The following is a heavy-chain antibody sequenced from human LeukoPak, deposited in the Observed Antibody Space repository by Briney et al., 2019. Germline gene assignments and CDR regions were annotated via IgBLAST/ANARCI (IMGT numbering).Heavy chain of an antibody. Sequence: GGSLTLSCAASGYTFSDFSVNWVRQAPGKGLEWVSSISVRSNYRYYADSVRGRFTISRDDARDSLFLQMNSLRAEDTAVYFCVRLRRNNDRSGYYYYCDYWGQGTLVTVSS. CDR1: GYTFSDFS. D-gene: IGHD3-22*01. CDR2: ISVRSNYR. CDR3: VRLRRNNDRSGYYYYCDY. J-gene: IGHJ4*02. V-gene: IGHV3-21*01.